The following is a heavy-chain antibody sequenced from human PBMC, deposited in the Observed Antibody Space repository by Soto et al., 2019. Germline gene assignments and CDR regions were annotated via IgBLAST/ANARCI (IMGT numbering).Heavy chain of an antibody. V-gene: IGHV1-18*01. Sequence: GASGQVSCLPSDNTYASHGSSWERQAPGQGLEWMGWISGFNGQTNYALKFQGRVTLTTDTSTSTAYMELRSLRSDDTAVYFCARVDPRGVAVVRDYWGRGTLVTVSS. CDR2: ISGFNGQT. J-gene: IGHJ4*02. D-gene: IGHD3-10*01. CDR3: ARVDPRGVAVVRDY. CDR1: DNTYASHG.